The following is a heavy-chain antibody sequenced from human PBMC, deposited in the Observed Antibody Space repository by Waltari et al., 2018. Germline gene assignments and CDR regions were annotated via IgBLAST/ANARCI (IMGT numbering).Heavy chain of an antibody. Sequence: QVQLQESGPGLVKPSETLSLSCTVSGDSINSYYWSWIQQPAGQGLEWIGRLYTNGETNYNPSLKSRVTMSLDTSKSQFSLRLSSVTAADTAVYYCARGRQGWGSDYWGQGTLVTVSS. V-gene: IGHV4-4*07. CDR2: LYTNGET. J-gene: IGHJ4*02. CDR3: ARGRQGWGSDY. D-gene: IGHD3-16*01. CDR1: GDSINSYY.